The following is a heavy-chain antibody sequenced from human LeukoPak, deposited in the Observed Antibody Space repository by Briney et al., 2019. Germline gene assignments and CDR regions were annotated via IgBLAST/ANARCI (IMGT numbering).Heavy chain of an antibody. V-gene: IGHV1-2*02. CDR2: INPNSGGT. Sequence: GASVKVSCKVSGYTLTELSMHWVRQAPGQGPEWMGWINPNSGGTNYAQKFQGRVTMTRDTSISTAYMELSRLRSDDTAVYYCARLGYCSGGSCREIDAFDIWGQGTMVTVSS. J-gene: IGHJ3*02. D-gene: IGHD2-15*01. CDR1: GYTLTELS. CDR3: ARLGYCSGGSCREIDAFDI.